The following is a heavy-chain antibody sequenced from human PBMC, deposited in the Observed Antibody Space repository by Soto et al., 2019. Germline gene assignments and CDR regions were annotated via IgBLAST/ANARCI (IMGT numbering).Heavy chain of an antibody. CDR3: ARLQAAAGDNDLTVDY. Sequence: EVQLVQSGAEVKKPGESLRISCNGSGYSFTSYCISWVRQMPGQGLEWMGRIDPSDSYTNYSTSFQGHVTISADKSIITAYLQWSSLKASDTAMYSCARLQAAAGDNDLTVDYWGQGTLVTVSS. J-gene: IGHJ4*02. V-gene: IGHV5-10-1*01. CDR1: GYSFTSYC. D-gene: IGHD6-13*01. CDR2: IDPSDSYT.